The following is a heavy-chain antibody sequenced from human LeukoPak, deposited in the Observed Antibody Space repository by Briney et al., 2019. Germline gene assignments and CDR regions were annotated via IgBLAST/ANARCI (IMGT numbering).Heavy chain of an antibody. CDR1: GFTFSDYY. Sequence: GGSLRLSCAASGFTFSDYYMSWIRQAPGKGLEWVSYISSSGSTIYYADSVKGRFTIPRDNSRNTVYMQMDSLRAEDTAIYYCAGDRNSDWYSPLDYWGQGSQVTVSP. V-gene: IGHV3-11*01. J-gene: IGHJ4*02. CDR2: ISSSGSTI. CDR3: AGDRNSDWYSPLDY. D-gene: IGHD6-19*01.